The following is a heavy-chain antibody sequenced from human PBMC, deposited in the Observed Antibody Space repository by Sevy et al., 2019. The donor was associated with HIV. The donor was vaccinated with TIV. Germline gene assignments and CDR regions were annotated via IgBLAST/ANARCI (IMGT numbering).Heavy chain of an antibody. CDR2: ISSSSTTI. D-gene: IGHD3-3*01. J-gene: IGHJ6*02. Sequence: GGSLRLSCAASRLTFSSSSVNWVRQAPGKGLEWVSYISSSSTTIYYADPVKGRLTISRDNAKNSLYLQMNSLRDEDTSVYYCARGFMGADYYYGMDVWGQGTTVTVSS. V-gene: IGHV3-48*02. CDR3: ARGFMGADYYYGMDV. CDR1: RLTFSSSS.